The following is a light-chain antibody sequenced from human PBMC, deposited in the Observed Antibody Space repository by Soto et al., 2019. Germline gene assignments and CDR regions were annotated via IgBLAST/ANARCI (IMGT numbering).Light chain of an antibody. CDR3: QHYNNLPPFT. Sequence: DIQMTQSPSSLSASVGARVSITCQASEDIRTSLSWFQHKPGRAPKLLIYGASYLETGVPSRFRGSGSGTDFTLTISSLQREDTATYYCQHYNNLPPFTFGPGTMVDIK. CDR2: GAS. CDR1: EDIRTS. J-gene: IGKJ3*01. V-gene: IGKV1-33*01.